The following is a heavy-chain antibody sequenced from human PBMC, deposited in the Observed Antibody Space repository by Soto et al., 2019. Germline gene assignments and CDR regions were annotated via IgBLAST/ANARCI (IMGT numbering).Heavy chain of an antibody. D-gene: IGHD1-1*01. CDR1: GGSVSSGNYY. J-gene: IGHJ5*01. CDR3: EGMPVNTTNCIDS. CDR2: IYYTGRT. Sequence: SETLSLTCTVSGGSVSSGNYYWSWIRQPPGKGLDWIGYIYYTGRTNYNPSLKSRVTMSLDTSKNQFSLKLDSVTAADTAIYYCEGMPVNTTNCIDSWGQGTLVTVSS. V-gene: IGHV4-61*01.